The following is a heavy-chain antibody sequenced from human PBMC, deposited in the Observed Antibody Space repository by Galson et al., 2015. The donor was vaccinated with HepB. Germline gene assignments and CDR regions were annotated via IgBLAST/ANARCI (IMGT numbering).Heavy chain of an antibody. CDR2: INPNSGGT. D-gene: IGHD5-18*01. J-gene: IGHJ4*02. CDR1: GYTFTGYY. Sequence: SVKVSCKASGYTFTGYYMHWVRQAPGQGLEWMGWINPNSGGTNYAQKFQGWVTMTRDTSISTAYMELSRLRSDDTAVYYCARGRDTAMVSFWDLIEDYWGQGTLVTVSS. CDR3: ARGRDTAMVSFWDLIEDY. V-gene: IGHV1-2*04.